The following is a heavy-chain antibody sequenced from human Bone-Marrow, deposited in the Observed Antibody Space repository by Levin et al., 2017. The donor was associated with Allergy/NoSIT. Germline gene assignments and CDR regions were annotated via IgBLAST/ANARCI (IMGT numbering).Heavy chain of an antibody. CDR1: GFAFNTKW. J-gene: IGHJ5*01. CDR3: ARGACASASCLDS. Sequence: ASVKVSCAASGFAFNTKWMHWVRQAPGKGLVWVAHINTDGSDTNYADSVKGRFTISRDNAKTVLFLQMNSLRADDTAVYYCARGACASASCLDSWGQGTLVTVSS. D-gene: IGHD2-15*01. CDR2: INTDGSDT. V-gene: IGHV3-74*01.